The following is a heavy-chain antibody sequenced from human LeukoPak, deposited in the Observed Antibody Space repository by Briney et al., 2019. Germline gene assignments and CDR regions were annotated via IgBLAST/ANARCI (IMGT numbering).Heavy chain of an antibody. CDR2: FDTEDGET. Sequence: ASVKVSCTVSGYTLTELSMHWVRQAPAKGLEWMGGFDTEDGETIYAQKFQGRVTMTRDTSTSTVYMELSSLRSDDTAVYYCARTAARRFDYWGQGTLVTVSS. CDR1: GYTLTELS. J-gene: IGHJ4*02. D-gene: IGHD6-6*01. V-gene: IGHV1-24*01. CDR3: ARTAARRFDY.